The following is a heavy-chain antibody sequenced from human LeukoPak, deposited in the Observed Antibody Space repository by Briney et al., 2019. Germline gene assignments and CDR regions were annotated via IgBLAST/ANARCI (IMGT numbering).Heavy chain of an antibody. Sequence: SETLSLTCDVSGASISSDNWWSWIRQPAGKGLEWIGRIYTSGSTNYNPSLKSRVTISVDTSKNQFSLKLSSVTAADTAVYYCARDLTNFHCSSTSCYNEGAFDIWGQGTMVTVSS. D-gene: IGHD2-2*02. J-gene: IGHJ3*02. V-gene: IGHV4-61*02. CDR2: IYTSGST. CDR3: ARDLTNFHCSSTSCYNEGAFDI. CDR1: GASISSDN.